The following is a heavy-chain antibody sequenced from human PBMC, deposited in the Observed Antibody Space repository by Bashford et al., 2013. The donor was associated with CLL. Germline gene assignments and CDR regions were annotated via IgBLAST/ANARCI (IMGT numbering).Heavy chain of an antibody. CDR1: GGTFSSYA. CDR2: IIPIFGTA. CDR3: ARVIPDDIVVVPAAIYYYGMDV. J-gene: IGHJ6*01. V-gene: IGHV1-69*13. D-gene: IGHD2-2*01. Sequence: SVKGSPARASGGTFSSYAISWVRQAPGQGLEWMGGIIPIFGTANYAQKFQGRVTITADESTSTAHMELSSLRSEDTAVYYCARVIPDDIVVVPAAIYYYGMDVWGPRDHGHRLL.